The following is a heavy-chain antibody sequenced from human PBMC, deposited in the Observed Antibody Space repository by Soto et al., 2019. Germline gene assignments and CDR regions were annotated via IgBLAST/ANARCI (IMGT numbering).Heavy chain of an antibody. V-gene: IGHV3-30*09. D-gene: IGHD6-13*01. Sequence: QVQLVESGGGVVQPGRSLRLSCAASRFIFSDYAMHWVRQAPGKGLEWVAVISYGGDNKYYAESVRGRFAISRANLKNTLYLQMNSLNPEDTAVYHCAKARHSTSWYGVEADFWGQGTLVTVSS. CDR2: ISYGGDNK. CDR3: AKARHSTSWYGVEADF. J-gene: IGHJ4*02. CDR1: RFIFSDYA.